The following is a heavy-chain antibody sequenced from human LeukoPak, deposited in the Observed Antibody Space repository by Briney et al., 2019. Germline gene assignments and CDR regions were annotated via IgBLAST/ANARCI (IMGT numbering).Heavy chain of an antibody. V-gene: IGHV1-18*04. D-gene: IGHD3-9*01. J-gene: IGHJ3*02. CDR2: ISAYNGNT. CDR1: GYTFTSYG. CDR3: ARGGAGYFDPDAFDI. Sequence: ASVKVSCKASGYTFTSYGISWVRQAPGQGLEWMGRISAYNGNTNYAQKLQGRVTMTTDTSTSTAYMELRSLRSDDTAVYYCARGGAGYFDPDAFDIWGRGTMVTVSS.